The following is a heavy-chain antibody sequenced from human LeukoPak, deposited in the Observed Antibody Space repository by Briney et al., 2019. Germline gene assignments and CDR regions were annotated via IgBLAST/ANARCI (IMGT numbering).Heavy chain of an antibody. V-gene: IGHV3-23*01. CDR1: GFTFSSYA. CDR2: ISGSGGST. CDR3: ARRAGAYSHPYDY. D-gene: IGHD4/OR15-4a*01. J-gene: IGHJ4*02. Sequence: PGGSLRLSCAASGFTFSSYAMSWVRQAPGKGLEWVSAISGSGGSTYYADSVKGRFTISRDNSKNTLFLQMNSLRAEDTAVYYCARRAGAYSHPYDYWGQGTLVTVSS.